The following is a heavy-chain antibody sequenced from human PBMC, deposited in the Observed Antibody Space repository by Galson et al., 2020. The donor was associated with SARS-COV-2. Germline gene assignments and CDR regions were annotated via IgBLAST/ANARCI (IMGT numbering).Heavy chain of an antibody. D-gene: IGHD3-3*01. J-gene: IGHJ3*01. CDR1: GFTISRFW. CDR3: AKYDVGLL. Sequence: AGSLRLSCVGSGFTISRFWMNWVRQAPGKGLEWVANIKPDGSQQQYMDSVKGRFVISRDNAQNSVYLQMNGLRAEDTAVYYCAKYDVGLLWGPGTMGTVSS. CDR2: IKPDGSQQ. V-gene: IGHV3-7*01.